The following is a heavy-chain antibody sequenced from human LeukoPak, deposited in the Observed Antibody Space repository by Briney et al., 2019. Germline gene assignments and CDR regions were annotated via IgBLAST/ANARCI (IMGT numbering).Heavy chain of an antibody. CDR1: GGSISSSNW. Sequence: SGTLSLTCAVSGGSISSSNWWSWVRQPPGKGLEWIGEIYHSGSTNYNPSLKSRVTISVDKSKNQFSLKLSSVTAADTAVYYCARDDMDYGGSNWCFDLWGRGTLVTVSS. V-gene: IGHV4-4*02. CDR3: ARDDMDYGGSNWCFDL. CDR2: IYHSGST. J-gene: IGHJ2*01. D-gene: IGHD4-23*01.